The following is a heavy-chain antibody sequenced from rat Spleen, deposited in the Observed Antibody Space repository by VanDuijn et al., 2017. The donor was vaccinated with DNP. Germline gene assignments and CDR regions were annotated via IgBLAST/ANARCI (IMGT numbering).Heavy chain of an antibody. CDR2: ISYDGGST. Sequence: EVQLVESGGGLVQPGRSLKLSCAASGFTFSDYYMAWVRQAPTKGLEWVAYISYDGGSTYYGDSVKGRFTISRDNAKSTLYLQMNSLRSEDMATYYCARRSYTRGYFDYWGQGVMVTVSS. CDR1: GFTFSDYY. V-gene: IGHV5-22*01. D-gene: IGHD1-4*01. J-gene: IGHJ2*01. CDR3: ARRSYTRGYFDY.